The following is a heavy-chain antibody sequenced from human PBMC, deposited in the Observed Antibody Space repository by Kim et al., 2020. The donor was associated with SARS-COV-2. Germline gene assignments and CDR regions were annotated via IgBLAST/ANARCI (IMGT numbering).Heavy chain of an antibody. CDR2: INHNGST. CDR3: AGGSV. V-gene: IGHV4-34*01. J-gene: IGHJ6*02. Sequence: INHNGSTNYNPSLQSRVTISVDTSKNQFSLKLSSVTAADTAVYYCAGGSVWGQGTTVTVSS.